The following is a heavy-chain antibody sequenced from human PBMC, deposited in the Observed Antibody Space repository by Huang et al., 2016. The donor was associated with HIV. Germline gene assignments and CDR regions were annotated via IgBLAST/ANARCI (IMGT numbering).Heavy chain of an antibody. D-gene: IGHD1-26*01. Sequence: QLQLQESGPGLVKPSETLSLTCTVSGGSISSSSYYWGWIRQPPGQGLEWIGSIYYSGSTYYNPALKSRGTISVDTSKNQFSLKLSSVTAADTAVYYCARRELGEHKWFDPWGQGTLVTVSS. J-gene: IGHJ5*02. CDR2: IYYSGST. CDR1: GGSISSSSYY. CDR3: ARRELGEHKWFDP. V-gene: IGHV4-39*01.